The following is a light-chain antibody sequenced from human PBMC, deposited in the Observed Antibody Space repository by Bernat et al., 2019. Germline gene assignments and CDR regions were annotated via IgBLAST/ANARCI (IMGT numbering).Light chain of an antibody. J-gene: IGLJ1*01. CDR1: SSDVGGYNY. CDR3: CSYTSSSSYV. CDR2: YVS. V-gene: IGLV2-14*03. Sequence: QSALTQPASVSGSPGQSIAISCTGTSSDVGGYNYVSWFQQHPGKAPKLMIYYVSNRPSGVSDRFSGSKSGNMASLTISGLQADDEADYYCCSYTSSSSYVFGTGTKVTVL.